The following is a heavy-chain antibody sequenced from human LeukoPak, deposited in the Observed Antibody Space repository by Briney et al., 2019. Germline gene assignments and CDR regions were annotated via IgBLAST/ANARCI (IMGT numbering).Heavy chain of an antibody. V-gene: IGHV4-59*01. CDR3: AREGNVYYDSYAFDI. CDR2: IYYSGST. CDR1: GGSISSYY. J-gene: IGHJ3*02. Sequence: SETLSLTCTVSGGSISSYYWSWIRQPPGKGLEWIGYIYYSGSTNYNPSLKSRVTISVDTSKNQFSLKLSSVTAADTAVYYCAREGNVYYDSYAFDIWGRGTMVTVSS. D-gene: IGHD3-22*01.